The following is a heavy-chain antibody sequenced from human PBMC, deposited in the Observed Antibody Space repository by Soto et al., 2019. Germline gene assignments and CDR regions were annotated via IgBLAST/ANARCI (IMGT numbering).Heavy chain of an antibody. D-gene: IGHD2-21*02. CDR2: ISDSGDST. J-gene: IGHJ4*02. CDR1: GFTFSAYG. V-gene: IGHV3-23*01. CDR3: GKVGDRGGACYWDH. Sequence: EVQLLESGGGLVQPGGSLRLSCAASGFTFSAYGMSWVRQAPGKGLEWVSGISDSGDSTSYADSVKGRFTISRDNCKNTLSLQMNSLRAEDTAVYYCGKVGDRGGACYWDHWGQGTLVSVSS.